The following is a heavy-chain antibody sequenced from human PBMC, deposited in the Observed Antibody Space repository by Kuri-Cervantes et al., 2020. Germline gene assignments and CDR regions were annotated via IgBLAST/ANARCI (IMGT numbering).Heavy chain of an antibody. D-gene: IGHD4-17*01. Sequence: GESLKISCAASGFTFSSYGMHWVRQAPGKGVEWVAVIWYDGSNKYYADSVKGRFTISRDNSKNTLYLQMNSLRAEDTAVYYCARETTVTTVVDYWGQGTLVTVSS. CDR2: IWYDGSNK. J-gene: IGHJ4*02. CDR1: GFTFSSYG. V-gene: IGHV3-33*01. CDR3: ARETTVTTVVDY.